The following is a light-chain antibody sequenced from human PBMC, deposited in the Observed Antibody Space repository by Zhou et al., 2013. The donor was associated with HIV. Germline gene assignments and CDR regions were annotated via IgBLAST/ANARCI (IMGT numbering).Light chain of an antibody. CDR2: KAS. CDR3: QKYNSAPRT. CDR1: QSINNW. Sequence: DIQMTQSPSTLSAAVGDRVTIACRASQSINNWLAWYQQRPGQAPQLLIYKASNLQSGVPSRFSGSGSGTDFTLTISSLQPEDVATYYCQKYNSAPRTFGQGTKVEIK. V-gene: IGKV1-27*01. J-gene: IGKJ1*01.